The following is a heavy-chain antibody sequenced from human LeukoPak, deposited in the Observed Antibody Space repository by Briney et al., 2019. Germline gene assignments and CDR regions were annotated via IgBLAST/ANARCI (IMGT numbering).Heavy chain of an antibody. CDR3: ARKLGTVDDY. D-gene: IGHD7-27*01. Sequence: GGSLRLSCAASGFTVSTNYMSWVRQSPGKGLEWVSVIYSGGSPYYADSVKGRFTISRDNSKNTLYLQMNSLRVEDTAMYYCARKLGTVDDYWDQGTLVTVSS. V-gene: IGHV3-53*01. J-gene: IGHJ4*02. CDR2: IYSGGSP. CDR1: GFTVSTNY.